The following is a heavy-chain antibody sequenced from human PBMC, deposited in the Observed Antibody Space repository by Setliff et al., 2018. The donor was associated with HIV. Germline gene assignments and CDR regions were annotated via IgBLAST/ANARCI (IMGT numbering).Heavy chain of an antibody. CDR3: ARSTYYYDSSGYDAFDI. Sequence: LSLTCAVSGYSISSGYYWGWIRQPPGKGLEWIGSIYHSGSTYYNPSLKSRVTISVDTSKNQFSLKLSSVTAADMAVYYCARSTYYYDSSGYDAFDIWGQGTMVTVSS. D-gene: IGHD3-22*01. CDR1: GYSISSGYY. CDR2: IYHSGST. J-gene: IGHJ3*02. V-gene: IGHV4-38-2*01.